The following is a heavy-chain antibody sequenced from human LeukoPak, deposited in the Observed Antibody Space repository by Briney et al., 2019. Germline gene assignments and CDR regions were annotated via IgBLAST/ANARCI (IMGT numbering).Heavy chain of an antibody. D-gene: IGHD6-13*01. Sequence: GASVKVSCKASGYTSTSYYMHRVRQAPGQGLEWMGIINPSGGSTSYAQKFQGRVTMTRDMSTSTVYMELSSLRSEDTAVYYCARDLRSSSWTKKGYYYMDVWGKGTTVTVSS. J-gene: IGHJ6*03. V-gene: IGHV1-46*01. CDR1: GYTSTSYY. CDR2: INPSGGST. CDR3: ARDLRSSSWTKKGYYYMDV.